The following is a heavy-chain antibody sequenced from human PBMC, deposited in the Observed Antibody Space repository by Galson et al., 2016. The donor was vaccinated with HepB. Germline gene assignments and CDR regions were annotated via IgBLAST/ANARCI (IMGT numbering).Heavy chain of an antibody. CDR3: ARGFHSTVLDY. J-gene: IGHJ4*02. D-gene: IGHD4-17*01. V-gene: IGHV3-48*02. CDR1: GFTFSTYS. CDR2: ISSRSSSI. Sequence: SLRLSCAASGFTFSTYSMNWVRQAPGRGLEWVSYISSRSSSIYYADSVKGRFTISRDNAKNSLYLEMSSLRDEDTAVYYCARGFHSTVLDYWGQGTLVTVSS.